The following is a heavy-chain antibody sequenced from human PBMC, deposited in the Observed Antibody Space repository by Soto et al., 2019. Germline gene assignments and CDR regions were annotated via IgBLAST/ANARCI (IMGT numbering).Heavy chain of an antibody. J-gene: IGHJ6*02. CDR2: IHYNGNT. Sequence: SETLSLTCTVSGDSISAYSWSWVRQPPGKGLEWIGNIHYNGNTNYNPSLKSRVTISVDTSKNQFSLKLSSVTAADTAVYYCGRDLTVTNYYYYGMDVWGQGTTVTVSS. D-gene: IGHD4-17*01. CDR3: GRDLTVTNYYYYGMDV. V-gene: IGHV4-59*01. CDR1: GDSISAYS.